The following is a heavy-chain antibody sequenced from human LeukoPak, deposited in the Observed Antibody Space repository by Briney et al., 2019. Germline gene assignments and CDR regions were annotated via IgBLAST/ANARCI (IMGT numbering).Heavy chain of an antibody. J-gene: IGHJ4*02. V-gene: IGHV4-4*07. CDR3: ARERVKRMVRGVIGYFDY. Sequence: SETLSLTCTVSGGSISSYYWSWIRQPAGKGLEWIGRIYTSGSTNYNPSLKSRVTMSVDTSKNQFSLKLSSVTAADTAVYYCARERVKRMVRGVIGYFDYWGQGTLVTVSS. CDR1: GGSISSYY. D-gene: IGHD3-10*01. CDR2: IYTSGST.